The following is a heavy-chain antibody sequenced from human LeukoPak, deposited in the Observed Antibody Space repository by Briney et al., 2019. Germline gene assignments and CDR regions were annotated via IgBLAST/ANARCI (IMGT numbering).Heavy chain of an antibody. Sequence: GGSLRLSCAASGFTFSSYAMHWVRQAPGKGLEWVAVISYDGSNKYYADSVKGRFTISRDNSKSTLYLQMNSLRAEDTAVYYCARDSEAAFDIWGQGTMVTVSS. CDR2: ISYDGSNK. CDR1: GFTFSSYA. D-gene: IGHD1-26*01. V-gene: IGHV3-30*01. CDR3: ARDSEAAFDI. J-gene: IGHJ3*02.